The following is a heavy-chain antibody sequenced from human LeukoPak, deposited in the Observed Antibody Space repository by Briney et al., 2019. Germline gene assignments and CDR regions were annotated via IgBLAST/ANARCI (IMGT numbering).Heavy chain of an antibody. V-gene: IGHV1-2*02. D-gene: IGHD6-19*01. CDR3: ARGREVAGTVAY. J-gene: IGHJ4*02. CDR2: INPYSGAT. CDR1: GYTFTDFF. Sequence: ASVKVSCKASGYTFTDFFIHWVRQAPGQGLEWMGWINPYSGATNYAKNFQGRVTMTRDTSNSTAYMELSRLTSDDTAVYYCARGREVAGTVAYWGQGTLVTVSS.